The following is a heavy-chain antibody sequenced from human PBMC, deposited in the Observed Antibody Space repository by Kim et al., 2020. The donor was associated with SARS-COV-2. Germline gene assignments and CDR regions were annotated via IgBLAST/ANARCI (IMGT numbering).Heavy chain of an antibody. V-gene: IGHV5-51*01. CDR2: IFPGDSDT. CDR3: AGSVINYYDSSGYAFDI. Sequence: GESLQISCQGSGYSFTSYWIGWVRQMPGKGLEWMGIIFPGDSDTRYSPSFQGQVTISADKSISTAYLQWSSLKASDTAMYYCAGSVINYYDSSGYAFDIWGQGTMVTVSS. CDR1: GYSFTSYW. D-gene: IGHD3-22*01. J-gene: IGHJ3*02.